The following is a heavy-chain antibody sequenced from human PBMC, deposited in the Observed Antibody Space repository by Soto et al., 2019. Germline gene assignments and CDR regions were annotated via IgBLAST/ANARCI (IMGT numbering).Heavy chain of an antibody. V-gene: IGHV3-48*01. CDR3: AREVLRYFDWP. D-gene: IGHD3-9*01. CDR1: GFTFSAYS. J-gene: IGHJ4*02. Sequence: GGSLRLSYAASGFTFSAYSMNWVRQAPGKGLEWVSYISSSGSTTYYADSVKGRFTISRDNAKRSLYLQMNSLRAEDTAVYYCAREVLRYFDWPWGQGTLVTVSS. CDR2: ISSSGSTT.